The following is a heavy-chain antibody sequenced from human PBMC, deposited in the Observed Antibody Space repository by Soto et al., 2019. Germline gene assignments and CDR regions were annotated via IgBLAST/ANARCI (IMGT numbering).Heavy chain of an antibody. Sequence: NPSETLSLTCAVYGGSFSGYYWSWIRQPPGKGLEWIGEINHSGSTNYNPSLKSRVTISVDTSKNQFSLKLSSVTAADTAVYYCARVRVLRYFDWLLREFDYWGQGTLVTVSS. CDR1: GGSFSGYY. CDR2: INHSGST. V-gene: IGHV4-34*01. D-gene: IGHD3-9*01. CDR3: ARVRVLRYFDWLLREFDY. J-gene: IGHJ4*02.